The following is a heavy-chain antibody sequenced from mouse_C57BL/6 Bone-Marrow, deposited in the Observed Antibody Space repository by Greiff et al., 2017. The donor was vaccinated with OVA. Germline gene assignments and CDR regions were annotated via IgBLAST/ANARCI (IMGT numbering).Heavy chain of an antibody. CDR1: GFSFNTYA. D-gene: IGHD2-4*01. CDR3: VRHGVYYDYDDAMDY. Sequence: EVKLMESGGGLVQPKGSLKLSCAASGFSFNTYAMNWVRQAPGKGLEWVARIRSKSNNYATYYADSVKDRFTISRDDSESMLYLQMNNLKTEDTAMYYCVRHGVYYDYDDAMDYWGQGTSVTVSS. J-gene: IGHJ4*01. V-gene: IGHV10-1*01. CDR2: IRSKSNNYAT.